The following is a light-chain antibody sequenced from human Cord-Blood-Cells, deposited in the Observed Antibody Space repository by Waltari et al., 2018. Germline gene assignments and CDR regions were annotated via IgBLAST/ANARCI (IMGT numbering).Light chain of an antibody. J-gene: IGKJ1*01. CDR1: QSISSY. V-gene: IGKV1-39*01. CDR3: RQSYSTLWT. Sequence: DIQMTQSPSSLSASVGDRVTITCRASQSISSYLNWYQQKPGKAPKLLIYAPSSLQSGVPSRFSGSGSGTDFTLTISSLQPEDFATYYCRQSYSTLWTFGQGTKVEIK. CDR2: APS.